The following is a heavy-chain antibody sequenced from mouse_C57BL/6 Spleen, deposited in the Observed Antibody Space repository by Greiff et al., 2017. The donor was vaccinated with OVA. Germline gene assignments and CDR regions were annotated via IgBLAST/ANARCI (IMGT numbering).Heavy chain of an antibody. CDR3: ARVPRWYFDV. CDR2: INYDGSST. J-gene: IGHJ1*03. Sequence: EVMLVESAGGLVQPGSSMKLSCTASGFTFSDYYMAWVRQVPEKGLEWVANINYDGSSTYYLDSLKSRFIISRDNAKNILYLQMSSLKSEDTATYYCARVPRWYFDVWGTGTTVTVSS. V-gene: IGHV5-16*01. CDR1: GFTFSDYY.